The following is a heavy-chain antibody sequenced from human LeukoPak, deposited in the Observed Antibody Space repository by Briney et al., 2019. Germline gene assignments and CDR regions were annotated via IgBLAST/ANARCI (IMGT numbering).Heavy chain of an antibody. CDR3: ASDIVATSGDF. CDR2: ITSGGRAI. J-gene: IGHJ4*02. D-gene: IGHD5-12*01. V-gene: IGHV3-11*01. Sequence: PARSLRLSCAAAGFTFSDSYMSWIRQAPGKGLEWVSYITSGGRAIYYADSVQGRFTISRDNARNSLYLQMNGLRAEDTAVYYCASDIVATSGDFWGQGTLVTVSA. CDR1: GFTFSDSY.